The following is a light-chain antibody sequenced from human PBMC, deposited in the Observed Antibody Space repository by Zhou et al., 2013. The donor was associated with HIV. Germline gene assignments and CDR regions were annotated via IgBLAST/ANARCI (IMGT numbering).Light chain of an antibody. V-gene: IGKV3-11*01. Sequence: EIVLTQSPATLSLSPGERATLSCRASQSVSRDLAWYQQKPGQAPRLLIYDASNRATGIPARFSGSGSGTDFTLTISRLEPEDFAVYYCQQYGSLLTFGPGTKVDIK. CDR3: QQYGSLLT. J-gene: IGKJ3*01. CDR2: DAS. CDR1: QSVSRD.